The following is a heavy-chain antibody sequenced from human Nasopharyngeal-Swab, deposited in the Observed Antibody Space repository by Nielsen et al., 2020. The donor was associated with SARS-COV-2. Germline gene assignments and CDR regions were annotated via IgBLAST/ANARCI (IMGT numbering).Heavy chain of an antibody. D-gene: IGHD2-15*01. V-gene: IGHV4-4*02. J-gene: IGHJ4*02. CDR1: GGSISSSNW. CDR3: ARSPAGRCSGGSCRNFDY. Sequence: GSLRLSCAVSGGSISSSNWWSWVRQPPGKGLEWIGEIYHSGSTNYNPSLKSRVTISVDKSKNQFSLKLSSVTAADTAVYYCARSPAGRCSGGSCRNFDYWGQGTLVTVSS. CDR2: IYHSGST.